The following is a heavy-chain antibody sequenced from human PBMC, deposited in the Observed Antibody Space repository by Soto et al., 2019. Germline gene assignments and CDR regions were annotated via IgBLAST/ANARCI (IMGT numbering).Heavy chain of an antibody. CDR1: GYTFTSYG. CDR2: VSTHNGNT. Sequence: QVQLVQSGTEVKKPGASVKVSCKASGYTFTSYGIAWVRQAPGEGLEWMGWVSTHNGNTNYAQKLQGRVTMTTDTSTSTAYMDLRSLRSDDTAVYYCASLFRGSYFDFWGQGTLVTVSS. CDR3: ASLFRGSYFDF. D-gene: IGHD1-26*01. V-gene: IGHV1-18*01. J-gene: IGHJ4*02.